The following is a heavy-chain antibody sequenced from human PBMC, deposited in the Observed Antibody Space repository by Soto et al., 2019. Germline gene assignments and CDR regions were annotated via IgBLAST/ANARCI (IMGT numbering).Heavy chain of an antibody. CDR2: ISYDGSNK. J-gene: IGHJ4*02. V-gene: IGHV3-30-3*01. CDR1: GFTFSSYA. CDR3: AREADY. Sequence: VGSLRLSCAASGFTFSSYAMHWVRQAPGKGLEWVALISYDGSNKYYADSVEGRFTISRDNSKNTLYLQMNSLRTEDTAVYYCAREADYWGQGTLVTVSS.